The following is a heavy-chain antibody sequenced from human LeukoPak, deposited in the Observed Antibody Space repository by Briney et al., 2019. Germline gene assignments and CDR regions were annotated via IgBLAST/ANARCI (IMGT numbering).Heavy chain of an antibody. CDR1: GFTLSSYW. CDR2: INQDGSEK. D-gene: IGHD3-10*01. Sequence: GGSLRLSCAASGFTLSSYWMSWVRQAPGKGLEWVANINQDGSEKYYVDSVKGRFTISRDNAKNSLYLQMNSLRAEVAAVYYCARDTLYGSGSYYTVKYYYYMDVWGKGTTVTVSS. CDR3: ARDTLYGSGSYYTVKYYYYMDV. V-gene: IGHV3-7*01. J-gene: IGHJ6*03.